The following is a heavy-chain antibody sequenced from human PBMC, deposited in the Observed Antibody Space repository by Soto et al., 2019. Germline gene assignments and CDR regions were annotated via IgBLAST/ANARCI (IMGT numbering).Heavy chain of an antibody. CDR1: GFTFSSYA. CDR3: AKDPYCSSTSCYYYYGMDV. J-gene: IGHJ6*02. CDR2: ISGSGGST. D-gene: IGHD2-2*01. V-gene: IGHV3-23*01. Sequence: HPGGSLRLSCAASGFTFSSYAMSWVRQAPGKGLEWVSAISGSGGSTYYADSVKGRFTISRDNSKNTLYLQMNSLRAEDTAVYYCAKDPYCSSTSCYYYYGMDVWGQGTTVTVSS.